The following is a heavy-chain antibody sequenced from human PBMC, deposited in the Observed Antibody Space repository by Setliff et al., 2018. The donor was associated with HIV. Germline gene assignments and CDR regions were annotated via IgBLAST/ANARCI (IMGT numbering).Heavy chain of an antibody. J-gene: IGHJ5*02. V-gene: IGHV5-51*01. D-gene: IGHD3-10*01. CDR3: VRLNRGSTWSIASDRGFFDP. CDR1: RYSFTSYW. Sequence: GESLKISCKGSRYSFTSYWIGWVRQMPGKGLEWMGIIYPGDSDSRYSPSLQGQVTISADTSLKTAHLQWSSLKASDTATYFCVRLNRGSTWSIASDRGFFDPWGQGTLVTVSS. CDR2: IYPGDSDS.